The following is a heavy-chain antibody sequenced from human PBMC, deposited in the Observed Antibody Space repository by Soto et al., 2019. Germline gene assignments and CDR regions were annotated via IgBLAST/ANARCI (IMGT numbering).Heavy chain of an antibody. CDR2: IIPIFGTA. CDR1: GGTFSSYA. D-gene: IGHD2-15*01. Sequence: ASVKVSCKASGGTFSSYAISWVRQAPGQGLEWMGGIIPIFGTANYAQKFQGRVTITADESTSTAYMELSSLRSEDTAVYYCAREGYCSGGSCYRPNWFDPWGQGTMVTVSS. V-gene: IGHV1-69*13. J-gene: IGHJ5*02. CDR3: AREGYCSGGSCYRPNWFDP.